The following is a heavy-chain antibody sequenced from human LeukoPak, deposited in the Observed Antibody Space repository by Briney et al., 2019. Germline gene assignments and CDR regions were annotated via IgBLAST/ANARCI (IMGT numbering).Heavy chain of an antibody. CDR3: AKGPTPLSSRGWIDP. CDR1: GFTFSRFG. Sequence: GGSLRLSCVASGFTFSRFGMHWVRQAPGKGLEWVAVTSYDGSKKFYADSVEGRFTVSRDNSKNTVYLQMNSLRPEDTAVYYCAKGPTPLSSRGWIDPWGQGTLVTVSS. D-gene: IGHD6-13*01. CDR2: TSYDGSKK. V-gene: IGHV3-30*18. J-gene: IGHJ5*02.